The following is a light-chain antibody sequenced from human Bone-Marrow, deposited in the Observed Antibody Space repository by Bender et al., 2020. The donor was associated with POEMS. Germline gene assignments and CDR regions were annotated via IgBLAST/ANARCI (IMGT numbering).Light chain of an antibody. CDR2: EDN. J-gene: IGLJ1*01. V-gene: IGLV2-23*01. Sequence: QSALTQPASVSGSPGQSITISCTGTSSDVGSYNLVSWYQHHPGTAPELMIYEDNKRPSGVSNRFSGSKSGNTASLTISGLRAEDEATYYCCAYGTTPPYVFGTGTKVTVL. CDR1: SSDVGSYNL. CDR3: CAYGTTPPYV.